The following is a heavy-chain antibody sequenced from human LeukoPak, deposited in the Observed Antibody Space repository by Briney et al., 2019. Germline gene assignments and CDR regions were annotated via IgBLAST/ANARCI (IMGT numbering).Heavy chain of an antibody. V-gene: IGHV3-9*03. CDR3: AKDTAAAVHFPYYMDV. Sequence: GGSLRLSCAASGFTFDDYAMHWVRHVPGKGLEWVSGISWNSGSIGYADSVKGRFTISRDNAKNSLYLQMNSLRAEDMALYYCAKDTAAAVHFPYYMDVWGKGTTVTVSS. CDR1: GFTFDDYA. J-gene: IGHJ6*03. CDR2: ISWNSGSI. D-gene: IGHD6-13*01.